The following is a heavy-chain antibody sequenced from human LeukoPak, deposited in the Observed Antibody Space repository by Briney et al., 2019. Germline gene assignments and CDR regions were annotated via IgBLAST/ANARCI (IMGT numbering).Heavy chain of an antibody. Sequence: PSETLSLTCTVSSGSISSSSYYWGWIRQPPGKGLEWIGSIYYSGSTHYNPSLKSRVTVSVDTSNNQISLKLSSVTAADTAVYYCVRDHNQYYYGSGVSGGWFDPWGQGTLVTVSS. CDR3: VRDHNQYYYGSGVSGGWFDP. CDR1: SGSISSSSYY. D-gene: IGHD3-10*01. V-gene: IGHV4-39*07. J-gene: IGHJ5*02. CDR2: IYYSGST.